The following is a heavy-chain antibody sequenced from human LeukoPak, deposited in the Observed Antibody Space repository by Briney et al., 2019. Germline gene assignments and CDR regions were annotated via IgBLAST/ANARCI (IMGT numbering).Heavy chain of an antibody. D-gene: IGHD3-10*01. CDR3: TRVYGSGSYYSHC. V-gene: IGHV3-23*01. J-gene: IGHJ4*02. Sequence: GGSLRLSCAASGFVFSSYAISWVRQTPARGLEWVSSLRGDGETFYADSVKGRFTISRDNSKNTLYLQMNSLRAGDTAVYYCTRVYGSGSYYSHCWGQGTLVTVSS. CDR1: GFVFSSYA. CDR2: LRGDGET.